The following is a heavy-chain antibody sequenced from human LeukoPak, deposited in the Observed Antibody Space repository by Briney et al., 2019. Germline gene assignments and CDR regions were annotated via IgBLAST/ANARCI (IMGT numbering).Heavy chain of an antibody. D-gene: IGHD3-10*01. J-gene: IGHJ6*04. V-gene: IGHV1-69*06. CDR3: ARDGSGSTYYYGMDV. CDR2: IIPIFGTA. Sequence: SVKVSCKASGGTFSSYAISWVRQAPGQGLEWMGGIIPIFGTANYAQKFQGRVTITADRSTSTAYMELGSLRSEDTAVYYCARDGSGSTYYYGMDVWGKGTTVTVSS. CDR1: GGTFSSYA.